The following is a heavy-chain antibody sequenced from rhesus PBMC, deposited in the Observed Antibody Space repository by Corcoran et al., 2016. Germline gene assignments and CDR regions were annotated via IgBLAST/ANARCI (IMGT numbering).Heavy chain of an antibody. CDR2: IYGSSGST. CDR1: GGSLSSNY. J-gene: IGHJ4*01. D-gene: IGHD2-27*01. V-gene: IGHV4-147*01. Sequence: QVQLQVSGPGLVTPSEPLYLPCAVSGGSLSSNYWRWILPPPGEGLACMGRIYGSSGSTSYNTSLTSRVTISTDTSKNQCSLKLSSVTAADTAVYYCASSYCSGTYCYGLYYFDYWGQGVLVTVSS. CDR3: ASSYCSGTYCYGLYYFDY.